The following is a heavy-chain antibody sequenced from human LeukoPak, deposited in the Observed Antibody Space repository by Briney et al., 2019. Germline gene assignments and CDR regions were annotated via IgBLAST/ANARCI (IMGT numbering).Heavy chain of an antibody. CDR3: ARGWYDFWSGRNGFYYYYYREV. D-gene: IGHD3-3*01. CDR2: ITPIFRTA. J-gene: IGHJ6*03. CDR1: VGPFSSHA. Sequence: AASAKVSCKTSVGPFSSHAIMRVRQAPGQGLESIRRITPIFRTANYAHNFQRRVTITTDESKSTAYMNYTSLRAGDSPASHRARGWYDFWSGRNGFYYYYYREVWGKGTTVTVSS. V-gene: IGHV1-69*05.